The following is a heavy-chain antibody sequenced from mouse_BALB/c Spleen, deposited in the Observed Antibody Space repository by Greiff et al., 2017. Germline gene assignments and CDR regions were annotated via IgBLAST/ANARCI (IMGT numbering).Heavy chain of an antibody. CDR2: IDPANGNT. V-gene: IGHV14-3*02. CDR3: ARGYDVGAMDY. Sequence: DVQLQESGAELVRPGALVKLSCKASGFNIKDTYMHWVKQRPEQGLEWIGRIDPANGNTKYDPKFQGKATITADTSSNTAYLQLSSLTSEDTAVYYCARGYDVGAMDYWGQGTSVTVSS. CDR1: GFNIKDTY. J-gene: IGHJ4*01. D-gene: IGHD2-14*01.